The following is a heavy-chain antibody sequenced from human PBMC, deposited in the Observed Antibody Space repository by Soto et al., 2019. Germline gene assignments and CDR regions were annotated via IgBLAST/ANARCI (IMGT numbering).Heavy chain of an antibody. J-gene: IGHJ6*03. CDR1: GFTFSSYA. V-gene: IGHV3-23*01. CDR3: AKRQLEYYYYYMDV. D-gene: IGHD6-13*01. CDR2: ISGSGGST. Sequence: GSLRLSCAASGFTFSSYAMSWVRQAPGKGLEWVSAISGSGGSTYYADSVKGRFTISRDNSKNTLYLQMNSLRAEDTAVYYCAKRQLEYYYYYMDVWGKGTTVTVSS.